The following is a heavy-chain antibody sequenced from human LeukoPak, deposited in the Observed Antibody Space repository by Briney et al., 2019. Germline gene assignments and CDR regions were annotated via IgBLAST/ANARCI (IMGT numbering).Heavy chain of an antibody. CDR1: GGSISSGSYY. Sequence: ASQTLSLTCTVSGGSISSGSYYWSWIRQPAGKGLEWIGRIYTSGSTNYNPSLKSRVTISVDTSKNQFSLKLSSVTAADTAVYYCARVVTMVRGVGGYYGMDVWGQGTTVTVSS. CDR3: ARVVTMVRGVGGYYGMDV. J-gene: IGHJ6*02. CDR2: IYTSGST. D-gene: IGHD3-10*01. V-gene: IGHV4-61*02.